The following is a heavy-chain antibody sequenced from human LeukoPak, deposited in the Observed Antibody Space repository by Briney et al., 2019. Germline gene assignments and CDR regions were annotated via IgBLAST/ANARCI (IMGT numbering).Heavy chain of an antibody. J-gene: IGHJ4*02. V-gene: IGHV4-34*01. Sequence: KPSQTLSLTCAVDGGSFSGYYWSWIRQPPGEGLEWVGEINDRGSTNYTPSLKSRVTISVDTSTNQFSLKLSSVTAADTAVDYCARNELTGGELRDYWGQGTLVTVSS. CDR2: INDRGST. D-gene: IGHD2-8*02. CDR3: ARNELTGGELRDY. CDR1: GGSFSGYY.